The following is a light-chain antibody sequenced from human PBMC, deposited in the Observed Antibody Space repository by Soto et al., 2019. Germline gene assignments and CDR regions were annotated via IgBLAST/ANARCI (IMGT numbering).Light chain of an antibody. V-gene: IGKV1-5*01. CDR3: QQYNSYSIT. J-gene: IGKJ5*01. Sequence: IQMTQSPSTLSASVGDRVTITCRASQSISSWLAWYQQKPGKAPKLLIYDASSLESGVPSRFSGSGSGTEFTLTISSLQPDDFATYYCQQYNSYSITFGQGTRLESK. CDR2: DAS. CDR1: QSISSW.